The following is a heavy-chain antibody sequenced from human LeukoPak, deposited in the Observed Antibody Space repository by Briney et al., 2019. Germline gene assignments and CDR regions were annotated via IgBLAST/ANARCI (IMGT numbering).Heavy chain of an antibody. D-gene: IGHD5-12*01. CDR2: IYSGGST. J-gene: IGHJ4*02. V-gene: IGHV3-66*01. CDR1: GFTVSSNY. Sequence: PGGSLRLSCAASGFTVSSNYMSWDRQAPGKGLEWVSVIYSGGSTYDADSVKGRFTISRDNSKNTLYLQMNSLRVEDTAVYYCARGGEYSDLLAYWGQGTLVTVSS. CDR3: ARGGEYSDLLAY.